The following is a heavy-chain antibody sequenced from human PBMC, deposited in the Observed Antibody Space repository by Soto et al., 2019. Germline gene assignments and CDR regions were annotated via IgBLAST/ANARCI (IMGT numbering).Heavy chain of an antibody. V-gene: IGHV3-30-3*01. D-gene: IGHD5-12*01. CDR3: ARDGVEKGLQGSDAFDI. Sequence: PGGSLRLSCEASGFTFSSYAMHWVRQAPGKGLEWVGVISYDGSNKYYADSVKGRFTISRDNSKNTLYLQMKRLRAEETAVYYCARDGVEKGLQGSDAFDIWGQGTMVTVSS. CDR2: ISYDGSNK. CDR1: GFTFSSYA. J-gene: IGHJ3*02.